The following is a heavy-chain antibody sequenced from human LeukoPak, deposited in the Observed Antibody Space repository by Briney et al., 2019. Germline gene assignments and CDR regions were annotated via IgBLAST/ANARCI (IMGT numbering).Heavy chain of an antibody. CDR3: ARRYYDILTGYYVGVYFDY. CDR1: GYSFTSYW. Sequence: GESLKISCKGSGYSFTSYWIGWVRQMPGKGLEWMGIIYPGDSDTRYSPSFQGQVTISADKSISTAYLQWSSLKASDTAMYYCARRYYDILTGYYVGVYFDYWGQGTLVTVSS. D-gene: IGHD3-9*01. J-gene: IGHJ4*02. V-gene: IGHV5-51*01. CDR2: IYPGDSDT.